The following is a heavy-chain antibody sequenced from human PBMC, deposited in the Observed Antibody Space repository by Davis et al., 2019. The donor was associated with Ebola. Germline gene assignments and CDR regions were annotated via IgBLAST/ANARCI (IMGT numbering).Heavy chain of an antibody. CDR3: AKRMWYFDL. V-gene: IGHV3-30-3*02. CDR2: ISYDGSNK. J-gene: IGHJ2*01. CDR1: GFTFSSYA. D-gene: IGHD2-8*01. Sequence: PGGSLRLSCAASGFTFSSYAMHWVRQAPGKGLEWVAVISYDGSNKYYADSVKGRFTISRDNSKNTLYLQMNSLRAEDTAVYYCAKRMWYFDLWGRGTLVTVSS.